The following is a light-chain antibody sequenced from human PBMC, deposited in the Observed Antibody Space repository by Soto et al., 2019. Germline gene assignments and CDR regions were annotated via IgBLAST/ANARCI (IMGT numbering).Light chain of an antibody. J-gene: IGLJ3*02. Sequence: QSVLTQSPSASASLGASVKLTCTLSSGHSSYDIAWHQQQPEKGPRYLMKLNSDGSHSKGDGIPDRFSGSSSGAERYLTISSLQSEDEADYYCQTWGTGIRGVFGGGTQLTVL. CDR2: LNSDGSH. CDR3: QTWGTGIRGV. CDR1: SGHSSYD. V-gene: IGLV4-69*01.